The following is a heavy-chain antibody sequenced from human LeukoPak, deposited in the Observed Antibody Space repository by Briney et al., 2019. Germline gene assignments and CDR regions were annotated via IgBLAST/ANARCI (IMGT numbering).Heavy chain of an antibody. J-gene: IGHJ4*02. CDR1: GGSISSYY. Sequence: SETLSLTCTVSGGSISSYYWGWIRQPPGKGLEWIGSIYYSGSTYYNPSLKSRVTISVDTSKNQFSLKLSSVTAADTAVYYCARVPPSEWLLHFDYWGQGTLVTVSS. CDR3: ARVPPSEWLLHFDY. D-gene: IGHD3-22*01. CDR2: IYYSGST. V-gene: IGHV4-39*07.